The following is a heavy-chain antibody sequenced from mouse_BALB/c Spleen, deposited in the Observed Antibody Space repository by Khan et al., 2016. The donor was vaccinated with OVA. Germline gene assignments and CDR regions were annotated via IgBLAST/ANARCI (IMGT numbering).Heavy chain of an antibody. Sequence: EVELVESGGGLVKPGGSLRLSCEASGFTFSSYSMSWVRQTPEKRLEWVATITSGGSYTYYPDSVTGRFTISRDNAKNTLYLQMSSLKSEDTAIYYCTRDSNYYGSSFYFDYWGQGTTLTVSS. D-gene: IGHD1-1*01. CDR2: ITSGGSYT. CDR1: GFTFSSYS. J-gene: IGHJ2*01. V-gene: IGHV5-6-4*01. CDR3: TRDSNYYGSSFYFDY.